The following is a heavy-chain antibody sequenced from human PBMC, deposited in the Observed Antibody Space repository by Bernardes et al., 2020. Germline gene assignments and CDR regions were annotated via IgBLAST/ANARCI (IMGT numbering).Heavy chain of an antibody. V-gene: IGHV3-30-3*01. CDR2: MSYEESGK. D-gene: IGHD3-10*01. CDR3: VTEGNGGRAGRDFDH. J-gene: IGHJ4*02. CDR1: GFTFSYYS. Sequence: GGSLRLSCAASGFTFSYYSMHWVRQAPGKGLEWVAQMSYEESGKEYADSVKGRFTVSRDNSKNILYLQMDSLRPEDTAVYYCVTEGNGGRAGRDFDHWGQGALLTVSS.